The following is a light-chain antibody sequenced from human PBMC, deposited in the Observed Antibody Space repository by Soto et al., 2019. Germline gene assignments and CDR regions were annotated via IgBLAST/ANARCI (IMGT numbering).Light chain of an antibody. CDR1: SSDVGGYNY. V-gene: IGLV2-14*01. CDR2: DVS. Sequence: QSALTQPASVSGSPGQSITISCTGTSSDVGGYNYVSWYQQHPGKAPKLMIYDVSNRPSGVSNRFSGSKSGNTASLTISGLPAKDEADYYCSSYTSSSTLYVFGTGTKVTVL. CDR3: SSYTSSSTLYV. J-gene: IGLJ1*01.